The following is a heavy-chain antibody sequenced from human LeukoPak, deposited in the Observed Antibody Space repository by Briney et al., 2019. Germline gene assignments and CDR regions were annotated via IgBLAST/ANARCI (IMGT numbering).Heavy chain of an antibody. CDR2: ISSYNGNT. Sequence: ASVKVSCKASGYTFTSYGISWVRQAPGQGLEWMGWISSYNGNTNYAQKLQGRVTMSTDTSTGTAYMELRSLRSDDTAVYYCARGASYVILTGYSYFDYWGQGTLVTVSS. V-gene: IGHV1-18*01. CDR1: GYTFTSYG. D-gene: IGHD3-9*01. CDR3: ARGASYVILTGYSYFDY. J-gene: IGHJ4*02.